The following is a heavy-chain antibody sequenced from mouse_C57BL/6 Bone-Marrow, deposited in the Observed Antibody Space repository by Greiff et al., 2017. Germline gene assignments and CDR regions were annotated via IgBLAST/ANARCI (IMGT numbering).Heavy chain of an antibody. CDR2: ILPGSGST. CDR1: GYTFTGYW. V-gene: IGHV1-9*01. CDR3: ARWGIGYGSSYGFAY. Sequence: QVQLQQSGAELMKPGASVKLSCKATGYTFTGYWIEWVKQRPGHGLEWIGEILPGSGSTNYNEKFKGKGTFTTDTSSNTAYMQLRSLRTEDSAIYFCARWGIGYGSSYGFAYWGQGTLVTVSA. D-gene: IGHD1-1*01. J-gene: IGHJ3*01.